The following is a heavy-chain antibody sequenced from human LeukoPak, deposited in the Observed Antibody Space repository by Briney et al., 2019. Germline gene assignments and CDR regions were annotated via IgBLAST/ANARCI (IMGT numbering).Heavy chain of an antibody. CDR3: ARDLGWELPIPDAFNI. V-gene: IGHV1-18*01. J-gene: IGHJ3*02. Sequence: GASVKVSCKAFSYTFASYGISWVRQAPGQGLEWMGWISPYNGNTNYAQNLQGRVTMTTDTSTSTAYMELRSLRSADTAVYYCARDLGWELPIPDAFNIWGQGTMVIVSS. CDR2: ISPYNGNT. CDR1: SYTFASYG. D-gene: IGHD1-26*01.